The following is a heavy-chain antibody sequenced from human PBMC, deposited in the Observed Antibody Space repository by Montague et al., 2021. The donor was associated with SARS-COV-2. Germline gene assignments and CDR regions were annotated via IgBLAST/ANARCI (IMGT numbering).Heavy chain of an antibody. CDR2: ISRSGDRT. CDR3: SRGGGMIRGVVDF. V-gene: IGHV3-20*01. D-gene: IGHD3-10*01. J-gene: IGHJ4*02. CDR1: GFTFDDYG. Sequence: SLRLSCAASGFTFDDYGMSWVRQAPGKGLEWVSGISRSGDRTAYGDSAKGRFTISRDNAKNSLYLQMNSLRVEDTAFYHGSRGGGMIRGVVDFWGQGILVSVSS.